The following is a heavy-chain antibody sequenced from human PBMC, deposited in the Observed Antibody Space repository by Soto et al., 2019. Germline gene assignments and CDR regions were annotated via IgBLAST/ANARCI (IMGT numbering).Heavy chain of an antibody. V-gene: IGHV4-39*07. CDR3: ARRYGTSMDV. CDR1: GGSISSRNYF. Sequence: ETLSLTCTVSGGSISSRNYFWGWIRQPPGKGLEWIGSIFYSGSTYYNPSLKSRVTISVDTSKNQFSLKLSSVTAADTAVYYCARRYGTSMDVWGQGTTVTVSS. CDR2: IFYSGST. J-gene: IGHJ6*02. D-gene: IGHD5-18*01.